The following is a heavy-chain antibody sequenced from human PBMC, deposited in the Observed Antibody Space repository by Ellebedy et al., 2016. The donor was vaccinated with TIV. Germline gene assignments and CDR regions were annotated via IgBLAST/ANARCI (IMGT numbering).Heavy chain of an antibody. V-gene: IGHV3-30*02. CDR1: GFTFSSYG. Sequence: GESLKISCAASGFTFSSYGMHWVRQAPGKGLEWVAVIWYDGSNKYYADSVKGRFTISRDNSKNTLYLQMNSLRAEDTAVYYCAKEGGWGYSSLRNYFDYWGQGTLVTVSS. CDR3: AKEGGWGYSSLRNYFDY. D-gene: IGHD5-18*01. CDR2: IWYDGSNK. J-gene: IGHJ4*02.